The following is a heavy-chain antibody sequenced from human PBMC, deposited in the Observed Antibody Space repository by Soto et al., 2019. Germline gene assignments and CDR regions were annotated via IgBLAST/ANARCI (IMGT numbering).Heavy chain of an antibody. CDR2: IWYDGSNK. V-gene: IGHV3-33*01. CDR1: GFTFSSYG. Sequence: GGSLRLSCASSGFTFSSYGMHWVRQAPGKGLEWVAVIWYDGSNKYYADSVKGRFTISRDNSKNTLYLQMNSLRAEDTAVYYCARDCYDFWSGYYGNNWFDPWGQGTLVTVPS. J-gene: IGHJ5*02. D-gene: IGHD3-3*01. CDR3: ARDCYDFWSGYYGNNWFDP.